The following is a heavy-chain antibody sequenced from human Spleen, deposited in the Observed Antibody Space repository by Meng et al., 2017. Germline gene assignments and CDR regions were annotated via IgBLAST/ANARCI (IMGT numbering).Heavy chain of an antibody. D-gene: IGHD3-10*01. CDR1: GYTLTHYG. CDR2: MNPNSGNT. V-gene: IGHV1-8*02. CDR3: ASALYYYGSGSYYNAFDI. J-gene: IGHJ3*02. Sequence: ASVKVSCKASGYTLTHYGISWVRQAPGQGLEWMGWMNPNSGNTGYAQKFQGRVTMTRNTSISTAYMELSSLRSEDTAVYYCASALYYYGSGSYYNAFDIWGQGTMVTVSS.